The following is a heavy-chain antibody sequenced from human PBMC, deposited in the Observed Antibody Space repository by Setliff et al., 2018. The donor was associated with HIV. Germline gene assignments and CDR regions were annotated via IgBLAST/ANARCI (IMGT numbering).Heavy chain of an antibody. Sequence: PGGSLRLSCAASGFTFNSHEMNWVRLAPGKGLEWVSYISSSGNIIYYADSVKGRFTISRDNAKNSLYLQMNSLRAEDTAVYYCASHPSVYGPPFDYWGQGTLVTVSS. J-gene: IGHJ4*02. V-gene: IGHV3-48*03. CDR1: GFTFNSHE. CDR2: ISSSGNII. CDR3: ASHPSVYGPPFDY. D-gene: IGHD2-8*01.